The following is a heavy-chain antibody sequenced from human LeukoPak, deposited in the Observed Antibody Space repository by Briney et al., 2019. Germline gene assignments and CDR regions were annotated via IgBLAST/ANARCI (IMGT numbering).Heavy chain of an antibody. V-gene: IGHV1-46*03. CDR2: INPSGCST. Sequence: GGSVKVSCKASGYTFTSYYMHWVRQAPGQGREGMGRINPSGCSTGYAQKVQGIVTMTSDTSTSPVYMELSSLRSEDKAMYFCARDAGRYGSSTSCPTGYLQQWGNGPLVPVSS. CDR1: GYTFTSYY. CDR3: ARDAGRYGSSTSCPTGYLQQ. J-gene: IGHJ1*01. D-gene: IGHD2-2*01.